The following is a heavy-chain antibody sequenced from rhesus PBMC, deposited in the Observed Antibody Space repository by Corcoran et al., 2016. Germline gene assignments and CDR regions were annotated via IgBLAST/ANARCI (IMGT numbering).Heavy chain of an antibody. CDR2: CNGNSRNT. D-gene: IGHD2-15*01. Sequence: QVQLQESGPGLVKPSETLSLPCTVSGASISSNWWCWIRQPPGKGLEWIGECNGNSRNTNDNPSLKRRVTMSKDASKNQFARKLSSVTAADTAVYYCARGRHIVVVLTAYFDDWGQGVLVTVSS. CDR3: ARGRHIVVVLTAYFDD. CDR1: GASISSNW. J-gene: IGHJ4*01. V-gene: IGHV4-80*01.